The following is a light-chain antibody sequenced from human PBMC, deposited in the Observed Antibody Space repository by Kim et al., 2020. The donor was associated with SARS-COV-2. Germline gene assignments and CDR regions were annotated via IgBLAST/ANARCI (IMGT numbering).Light chain of an antibody. CDR1: QSVKNNY. CDR2: DAS. CDR3: HQYGNTPRT. V-gene: IGKV3-20*01. J-gene: IGKJ2*01. Sequence: EIVLTQSPGTLSLSPGERATLSCRASQSVKNNYLAWYQQKPGQAPRLLIYDASSRATCIPDRFSGSGSGTDFTLTISRLEPEDFAVYHCHQYGNTPRTFGQGTKLEI.